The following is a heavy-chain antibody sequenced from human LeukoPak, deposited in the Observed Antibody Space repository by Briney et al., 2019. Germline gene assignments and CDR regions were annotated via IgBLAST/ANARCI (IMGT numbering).Heavy chain of an antibody. CDR3: ATQNRITIFGVVIPWFDP. J-gene: IGHJ5*02. CDR2: IKQDGSEK. V-gene: IGHV3-7*01. Sequence: GGSLRLSCAASGFTFSSYWMSWVRQAPGKGLEWVSNIKQDGSEKYYVDSVKGRFTISRDNAKTSLYLQMNSLRAEDTAVCYCATQNRITIFGVVIPWFDPWGQGTLVTVSS. CDR1: GFTFSSYW. D-gene: IGHD3-3*01.